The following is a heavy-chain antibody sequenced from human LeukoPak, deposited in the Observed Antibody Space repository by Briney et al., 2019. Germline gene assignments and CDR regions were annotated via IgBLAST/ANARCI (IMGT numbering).Heavy chain of an antibody. CDR1: GGSFSGYY. Sequence: SETLSLTCAVYGGSFSGYYWSWIRQPPGKGLEWIGEINHSGSTNYNPSLKSRVTISVDTSKNQFSLKLSSVTAADTAVYYCARRPTMERKYYFDYWGQGTLVTVSS. J-gene: IGHJ4*02. CDR2: INHSGST. CDR3: ARRPTMERKYYFDY. D-gene: IGHD3-10*01. V-gene: IGHV4-34*01.